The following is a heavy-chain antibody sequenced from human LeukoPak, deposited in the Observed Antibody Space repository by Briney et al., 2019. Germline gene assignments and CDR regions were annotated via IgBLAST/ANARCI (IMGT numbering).Heavy chain of an antibody. V-gene: IGHV4-59*12. CDR2: IYYSGST. J-gene: IGHJ4*02. Sequence: PSETLSLTCTVSGGSISSYYWNWIRQPPGKGLEWIGYIYYSGSTHYNPSLKSRVTISVDTSKNQFSLKLSSVTAADTAVYYCARGDSSGYRYWGQGTLVTVSS. D-gene: IGHD3-22*01. CDR1: GGSISSYY. CDR3: ARGDSSGYRY.